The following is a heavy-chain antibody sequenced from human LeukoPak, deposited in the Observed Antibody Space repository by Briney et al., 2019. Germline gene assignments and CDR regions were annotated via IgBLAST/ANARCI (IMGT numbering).Heavy chain of an antibody. CDR2: IRYDGSSK. CDR1: GFTFSSYG. CDR3: ARAAYDFWSGYYPPLYYYYYMDV. J-gene: IGHJ6*03. V-gene: IGHV3-30*02. Sequence: PGGSLRLSCAASGFTFSSYGMHWVRQAPGKGLEWVAFIRYDGSSKYYADSVKGRFTISRDNSKNTLYLQMNSLRAEDTAVYYCARAAYDFWSGYYPPLYYYYYMDVWGKGTTVTVSS. D-gene: IGHD3-3*01.